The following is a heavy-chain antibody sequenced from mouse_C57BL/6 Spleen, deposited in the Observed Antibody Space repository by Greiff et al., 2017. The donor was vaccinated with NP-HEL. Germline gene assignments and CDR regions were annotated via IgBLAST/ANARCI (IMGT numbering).Heavy chain of an antibody. CDR2: IDPSDSET. Sequence: QVQLQQPGAELVRPGSSVKLSCKASGYTFTSYWMHWVKQRPIQGLEWIGNIDPSDSETHYNQKFKDKATLTVDKSSSTAYMQLSRLTSEDSSVYYCARYDYDGALAYWGQGTLVTVSA. D-gene: IGHD2-4*01. J-gene: IGHJ3*01. V-gene: IGHV1-52*01. CDR1: GYTFTSYW. CDR3: ARYDYDGALAY.